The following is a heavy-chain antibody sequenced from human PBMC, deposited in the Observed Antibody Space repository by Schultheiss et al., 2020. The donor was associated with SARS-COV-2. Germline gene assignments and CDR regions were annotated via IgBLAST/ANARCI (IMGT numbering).Heavy chain of an antibody. V-gene: IGHV4-38-2*01. Sequence: SETLSLTCAVSGYSISSGYYWSWIRQPPGKGLEWIGSIYHSGSTYYNPSLKSRVTISVDTSKNQFSLKLSSVTAADTAVYYCARGDWNDVGYWGQGTLVTVSS. CDR3: ARGDWNDVGY. CDR1: GYSISSGYY. J-gene: IGHJ4*02. D-gene: IGHD1-1*01. CDR2: IYHSGST.